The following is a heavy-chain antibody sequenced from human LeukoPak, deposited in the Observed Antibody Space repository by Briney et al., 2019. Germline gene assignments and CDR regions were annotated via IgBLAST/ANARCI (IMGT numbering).Heavy chain of an antibody. CDR1: GFTVSDNY. J-gene: IGHJ6*02. V-gene: IGHV3-53*01. Sequence: GGSLRLSCAASGFTVSDNYMSWVRQAPGKGLEWVSVIYSGGSTYYADSAEGRFIISRDESKNTLFLQMNNLRAEDTAVYYCARDLRRPAFYYYGIDVWGQGTTVIVSS. CDR2: IYSGGST. CDR3: ARDLRRPAFYYYGIDV.